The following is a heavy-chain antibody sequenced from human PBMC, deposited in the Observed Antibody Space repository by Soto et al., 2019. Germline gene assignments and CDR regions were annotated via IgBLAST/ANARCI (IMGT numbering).Heavy chain of an antibody. CDR1: GFSLTTTGVG. CDR2: IYWDDDK. V-gene: IGHV2-5*02. CDR3: AHRHTLERPFDY. J-gene: IGHJ4*02. D-gene: IGHD1-1*01. Sequence: QITLKESGPTLVKPTQTLTLTCTFSGFSLTTTGVGVGWIRQPPGKALEWLALIYWDDDKRYSPSLKNRFTIXKXXSKNQVVLTMPNMDPVDTATYFCAHRHTLERPFDYWGQGTLVTVSS.